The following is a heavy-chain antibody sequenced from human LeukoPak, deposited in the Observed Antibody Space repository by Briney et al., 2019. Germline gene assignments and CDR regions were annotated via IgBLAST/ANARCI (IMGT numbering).Heavy chain of an antibody. CDR2: ISISSRSTI. D-gene: IGHD3-10*01. Sequence: GESLRLSCAASGFTFSSYSMNWVRQAPGKGLEWVSYISISSRSTIYYADSVKGRFTISRDDARNSLYLQMNSLTDEDTAVYYCARDSGSRVATDFDYWGQGTLVTVSS. CDR3: ARDSGSRVATDFDY. J-gene: IGHJ4*02. CDR1: GFTFSSYS. V-gene: IGHV3-48*02.